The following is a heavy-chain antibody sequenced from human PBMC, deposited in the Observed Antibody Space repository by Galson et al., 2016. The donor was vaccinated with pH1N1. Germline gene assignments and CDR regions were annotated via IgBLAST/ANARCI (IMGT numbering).Heavy chain of an antibody. V-gene: IGHV1-8*01. CDR1: GYTFTNYD. CDR3: ARAGCVMGSCRTGIHYYMDV. D-gene: IGHD2-15*01. J-gene: IGHJ6*03. Sequence: SVKVSCKASGYTFTNYDINWVRQATGQGLEWMGWMNPNSGNTGYAQKFQGRVTITRNTSISTAYMELSSLRSEDTALYYCARAGCVMGSCRTGIHYYMDVWGEGTTVTVTS. CDR2: MNPNSGNT.